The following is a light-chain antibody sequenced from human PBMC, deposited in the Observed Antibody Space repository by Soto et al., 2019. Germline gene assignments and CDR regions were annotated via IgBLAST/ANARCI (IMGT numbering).Light chain of an antibody. CDR2: GAS. V-gene: IGKV1-39*01. CDR3: QQSYTTPQT. J-gene: IGKJ1*01. CDR1: QSIDSY. Sequence: DIQMTQSPSSLSASVGDRVTITCRASQSIDSYLNWYQQKPGKAPKRLIYGASSLQRGVPSRFSGSGSGTDFTLTISSLQPEDFATYYCQQSYTTPQTFGQGTKVEIK.